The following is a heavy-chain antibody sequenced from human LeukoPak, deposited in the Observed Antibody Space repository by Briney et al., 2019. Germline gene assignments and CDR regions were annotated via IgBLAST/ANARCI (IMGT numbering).Heavy chain of an antibody. D-gene: IGHD2-15*01. Sequence: SQTLSLTCTVSGGSISSSSYYWGWIRQPPGKGLEWIGSIYYSGSTYYNPSLKSRVTISVDTSKNQFSLKLSSVTAADTAVYYCARAQSSKLVVVAATVFDYWGQGTLVTVSS. J-gene: IGHJ4*02. CDR1: GGSISSSSYY. CDR3: ARAQSSKLVVVAATVFDY. V-gene: IGHV4-39*01. CDR2: IYYSGST.